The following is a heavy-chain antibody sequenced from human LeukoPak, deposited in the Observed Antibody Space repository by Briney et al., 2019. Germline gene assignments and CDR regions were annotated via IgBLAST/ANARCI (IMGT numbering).Heavy chain of an antibody. CDR1: GGSISSSSYY. D-gene: IGHD1-26*01. V-gene: IGHV4-39*07. CDR2: IYYSGST. J-gene: IGHJ4*02. Sequence: SETLSLTCTVSGGSISSSSYYWGWVRQPPGKGLEWIGSIYYSGSTYYNPSLKSRVTISVDTSKNQFSLKLSSVTAADTAVYYCARSVGADYFDYWGQGTLVTVSS. CDR3: ARSVGADYFDY.